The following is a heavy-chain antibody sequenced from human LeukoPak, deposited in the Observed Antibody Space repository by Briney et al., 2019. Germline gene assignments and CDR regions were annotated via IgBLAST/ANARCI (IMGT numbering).Heavy chain of an antibody. J-gene: IGHJ4*02. V-gene: IGHV1-18*01. CDR3: ARDLKMGYSSGSYSWGTGSPNDY. D-gene: IGHD6-19*01. CDR1: GYTFTNYG. CDR2: ISAYNGNT. Sequence: ASVKVSCKASGYTFTNYGISWVRQAPGQGLEWMGWISAYNGNTNYAQKFQGRITMTTDTSTSTAHMELRSLRSDDTAVYYCARDLKMGYSSGSYSWGTGSPNDYWGQGTLVTVSS.